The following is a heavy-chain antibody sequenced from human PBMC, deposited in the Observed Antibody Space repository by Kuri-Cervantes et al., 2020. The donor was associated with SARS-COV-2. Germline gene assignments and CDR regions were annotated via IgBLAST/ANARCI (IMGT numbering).Heavy chain of an antibody. D-gene: IGHD6-13*01. CDR2: ISSSSSTI. CDR1: GFTFSSYS. Sequence: LSLTCAASGFTFSSYSMNWVRQAPGKGLEWVSYISSSSSTIYYADSVKGRFTISRDNAKNSLYLQMNSLRAEDTAVYYCATDHIAAAGLFDYWGQGTLVTVSS. V-gene: IGHV3-48*01. CDR3: ATDHIAAAGLFDY. J-gene: IGHJ4*02.